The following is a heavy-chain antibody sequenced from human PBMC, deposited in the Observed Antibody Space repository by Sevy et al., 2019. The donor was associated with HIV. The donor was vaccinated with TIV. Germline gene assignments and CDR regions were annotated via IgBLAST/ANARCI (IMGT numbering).Heavy chain of an antibody. CDR1: GGSITSLY. CDR2: IYYNGHI. D-gene: IGHD1-26*01. Sequence: SETLSLTCTVSGGSITSLYWNWIRQPPGKGLEWIANIYYNGHINYNPSLKSRVTLSLDQSKNKFSLRLSSVTAADTAMYYCAGENAWGRGYSWGQGTLVTVSS. V-gene: IGHV4-59*08. CDR3: AGENAWGRGYS. J-gene: IGHJ4*02.